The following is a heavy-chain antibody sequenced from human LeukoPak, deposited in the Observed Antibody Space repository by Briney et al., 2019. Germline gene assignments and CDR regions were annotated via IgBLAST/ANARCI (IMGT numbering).Heavy chain of an antibody. CDR2: IKTKTDGGTT. CDR3: ANIFGGDSHRSDY. Sequence: PGGSLRLSCAASGFTFSSAWMSWVRQAPGQGLEWLGRIKTKTDGGTTDYAAPVKGRFTISRDDSKGTLYLQMNSLKSDDTAVYYCANIFGGDSHRSDYWGQGTLVTVSS. V-gene: IGHV3-15*01. D-gene: IGHD2-21*01. CDR1: GFTFSSAW. J-gene: IGHJ4*02.